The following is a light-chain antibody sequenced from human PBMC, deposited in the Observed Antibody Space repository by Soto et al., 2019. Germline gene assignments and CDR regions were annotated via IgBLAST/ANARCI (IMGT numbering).Light chain of an antibody. J-gene: IGKJ1*01. CDR3: QHYNNWPPWT. V-gene: IGKV3-15*01. CDR2: GAS. Sequence: EIVLTQSPATLSVSPGDRSTLSCRGSQSVTSNLAWYQQKPGQAPRLLIYGASTRATGIPAKFCGSGSGTEFTLTITSLKSEDFAVYYCQHYNNWPPWTFGHGTKVDIK. CDR1: QSVTSN.